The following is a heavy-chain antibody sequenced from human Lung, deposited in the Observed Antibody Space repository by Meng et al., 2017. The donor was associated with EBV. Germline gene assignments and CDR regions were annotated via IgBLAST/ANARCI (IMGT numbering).Heavy chain of an antibody. CDR2: IKHSGST. J-gene: IGHJ4*02. Sequence: QWCGAWWSTPSRLSSPPSAVDVCSVCGYDWSWLRQHPGNGLGFIGEIKHSGSTNCNPSLKSRVTISVDTSKNQFSLKLSSVTAADTAVYYCARDGGDDYCYYGRTSYFDYWGQGTLVTVSS. CDR3: ARDGGDDYCYYGRTSYFDY. V-gene: IGHV4-34*01. CDR1: VCSVCGYD. D-gene: IGHD4-11*01.